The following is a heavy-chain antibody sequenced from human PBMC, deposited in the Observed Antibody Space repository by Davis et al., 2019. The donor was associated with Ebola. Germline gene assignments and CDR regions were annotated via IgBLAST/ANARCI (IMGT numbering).Heavy chain of an antibody. Sequence: GESLKISCAASGFTFSSYGMHWVRQAPGKGLEWVAVISYDGSNKYYADSVKGRFTISRDNSKNTLYLQMNSLRAEDTAVYYCAKDTGMGFYGDYGLFDYWGQGTLVTVSS. CDR2: ISYDGSNK. D-gene: IGHD4-17*01. CDR1: GFTFSSYG. J-gene: IGHJ4*02. CDR3: AKDTGMGFYGDYGLFDY. V-gene: IGHV3-30*18.